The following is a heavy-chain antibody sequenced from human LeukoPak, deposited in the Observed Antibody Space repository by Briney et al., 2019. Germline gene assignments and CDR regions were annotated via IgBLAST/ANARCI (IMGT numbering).Heavy chain of an antibody. Sequence: QTGGSLRLSCAASGFTFSDHYMDWVRHAPGKGLEWVGRIRNKANSYTTEYAASVKGRFTISRDDSKNSLYLQINSLKIEDTAVYYCARVGSSGWEDYWGQGTLVTVSS. J-gene: IGHJ4*02. CDR1: GFTFSDHY. D-gene: IGHD6-19*01. V-gene: IGHV3-72*01. CDR3: ARVGSSGWEDY. CDR2: IRNKANSYTT.